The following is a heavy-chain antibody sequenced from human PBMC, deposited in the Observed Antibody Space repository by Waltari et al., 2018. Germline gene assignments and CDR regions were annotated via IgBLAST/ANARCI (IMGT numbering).Heavy chain of an antibody. CDR1: GFTLSSYE. Sequence: ELQLVQSGGGFVQPGGSLRLSCVASGFTLSSYEVNWFGQPPGKGLGWVSFIDSSGTKISYADSVKGLFTISRDNARNSVSLLVNSLTAEDTAVYFCARENYYASGCDIWGQGTTVTVSS. CDR3: ARENYYASGCDI. J-gene: IGHJ6*02. CDR2: IDSSGTKI. D-gene: IGHD3-10*01. V-gene: IGHV3-48*03.